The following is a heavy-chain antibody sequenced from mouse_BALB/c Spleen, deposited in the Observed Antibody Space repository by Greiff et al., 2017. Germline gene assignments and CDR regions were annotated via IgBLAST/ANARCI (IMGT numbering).Heavy chain of an antibody. J-gene: IGHJ3*01. Sequence: VQLQQSGAALVRPGVSVKFSFKGSGSTFTDYAMHWVKQSHAKSLEWIGVIGTYYGDASYNQKFKGKATMTVDKSSSTAYMELARLTSEDSAIYYCARSIYDGDYSAYWGQGTLVTVSA. CDR3: ARSIYDGDYSAY. CDR1: GSTFTDYA. D-gene: IGHD2-3*01. CDR2: IGTYYGDA. V-gene: IGHV1S137*01.